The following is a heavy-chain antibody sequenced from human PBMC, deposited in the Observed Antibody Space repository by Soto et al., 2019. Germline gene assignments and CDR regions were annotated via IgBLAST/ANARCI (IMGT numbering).Heavy chain of an antibody. CDR2: ISYDGSNK. D-gene: IGHD2-15*01. Sequence: PGGSLRLSCAASGFTFSSYSMHWVRQAPCKGLEWVAVISYDGSNKYYADSVKGRFTISRDNSKNTLYLQMNSLRAEDTALYYFTVYASDIVVVVAATTAGNWFDPCGQRTLVAV. J-gene: IGHJ5*02. CDR3: TVYASDIVVVVAATTAGNWFDP. CDR1: GFTFSSYS. V-gene: IGHV3-30-3*01.